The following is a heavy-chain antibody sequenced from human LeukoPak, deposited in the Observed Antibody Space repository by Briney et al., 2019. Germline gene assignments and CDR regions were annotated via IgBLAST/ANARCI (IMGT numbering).Heavy chain of an antibody. CDR1: GYTLTELS. J-gene: IGHJ4*02. D-gene: IGHD3-22*01. V-gene: IGHV1-24*01. Sequence: GASVKVSCKVSGYTLTELSMHWVGQAPRKGLGGWGGFDPEDGETMYSQKIQGRVNMTEPTSTDTAYKELSSLRSEDTAVYYCATRTYYYDSSGYYYFDYWGQGTLVTVSS. CDR3: ATRTYYYDSSGYYYFDY. CDR2: FDPEDGET.